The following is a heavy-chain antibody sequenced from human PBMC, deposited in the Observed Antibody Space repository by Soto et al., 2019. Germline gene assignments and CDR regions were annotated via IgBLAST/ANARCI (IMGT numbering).Heavy chain of an antibody. CDR2: ISWDGGSA. CDR1: GFTFDDYT. J-gene: IGHJ6*02. Sequence: GGSLRLCCAASGFTFDDYTMHWVRQAPGKVLEWVSLISWDGGSAYYADSVKGRFTISRDNSKNSLYLQMNSLRTEDTALYYCAKDAYGDYGDYYYYYGMDVWGQGTTVTVSS. V-gene: IGHV3-43*01. D-gene: IGHD4-17*01. CDR3: AKDAYGDYGDYYYYYGMDV.